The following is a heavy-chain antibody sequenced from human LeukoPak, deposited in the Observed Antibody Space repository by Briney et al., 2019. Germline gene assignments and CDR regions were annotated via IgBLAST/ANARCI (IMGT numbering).Heavy chain of an antibody. CDR1: GFTFDDYA. J-gene: IGHJ6*03. CDR3: ARGSGYPYYYYYYYMDV. CDR2: ISWDSGSI. D-gene: IGHD3-3*01. Sequence: GGPLRLSCAASGFTFDDYAMHWVRQAPGKGLEWVSGISWDSGSIGYADSVKGRFTISRDNAKNSLYLQMNSLRAEDTALYYCARGSGYPYYYYYYYMDVWGKGTTVTVSS. V-gene: IGHV3-9*01.